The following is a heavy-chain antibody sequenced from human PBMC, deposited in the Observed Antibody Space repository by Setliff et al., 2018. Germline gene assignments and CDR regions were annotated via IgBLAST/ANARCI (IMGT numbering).Heavy chain of an antibody. CDR1: GYTFTNYY. CDR2: INPSGGST. D-gene: IGHD3-22*01. V-gene: IGHV1-46*01. Sequence: GASVKVSCKASGYTFTNYYMHWVRQAPGQGLEWMGIINPSGGSTSYAQKFQGRVTMTRDTSTSTAYMELSSLRSEDTAVYYCARGLYYYDSSGYYSLGGMDVWGQGTTVTVSS. CDR3: ARGLYYYDSSGYYSLGGMDV. J-gene: IGHJ6*02.